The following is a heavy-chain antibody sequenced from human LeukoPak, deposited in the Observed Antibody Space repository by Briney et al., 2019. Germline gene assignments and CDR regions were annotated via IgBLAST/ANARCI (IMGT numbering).Heavy chain of an antibody. J-gene: IGHJ4*02. CDR2: IYSGGST. CDR1: GFTVSDNY. V-gene: IGHV3-66*01. CDR3: ARATPHYYDSSGYYSGYYVDY. D-gene: IGHD3-22*01. Sequence: GGSLRLSCAASGFTVSDNYMSWVRQAPGKGLEWVSVIYSGGSTFYADSVKGRFTISRDNSKNTLYLQMNSLRAEDTAVYYCARATPHYYDSSGYYSGYYVDYWGQGTLVTVSS.